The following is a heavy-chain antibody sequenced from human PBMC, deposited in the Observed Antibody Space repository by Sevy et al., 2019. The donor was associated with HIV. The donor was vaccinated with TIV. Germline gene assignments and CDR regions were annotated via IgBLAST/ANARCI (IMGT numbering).Heavy chain of an antibody. D-gene: IGHD1-26*01. J-gene: IGHJ5*02. CDR3: AKEPSTGSYVRWFDP. Sequence: GGSLRLSCAASGFTFSSYGMHWVRQAPGKGLEWVTVISPDGSKKYYADSVKGRFTLSRDNSKNTLYLQMNSLRAEDTAVYYCAKEPSTGSYVRWFDPWGQGTLVTVSS. CDR2: ISPDGSKK. CDR1: GFTFSSYG. V-gene: IGHV3-30*18.